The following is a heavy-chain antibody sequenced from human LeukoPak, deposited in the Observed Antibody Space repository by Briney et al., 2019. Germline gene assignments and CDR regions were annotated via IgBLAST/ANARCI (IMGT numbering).Heavy chain of an antibody. J-gene: IGHJ4*02. CDR1: GGTFTSYG. CDR3: ARSKGLRSVGGFDY. V-gene: IGHV1-18*01. CDR2: ISAYNGNT. Sequence: GSSVKVSCKASGGTFTSYGISWVRQAPGQGLEWMGWISAYNGNTNYAQKLQGRVTMTTDTSTSTAYMELRSLRSDDTAVYYCARSKGLRSVGGFDYWGQGTLVTVSS. D-gene: IGHD4-23*01.